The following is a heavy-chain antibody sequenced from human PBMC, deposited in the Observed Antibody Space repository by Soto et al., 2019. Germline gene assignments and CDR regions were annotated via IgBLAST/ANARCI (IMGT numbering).Heavy chain of an antibody. D-gene: IGHD3-9*01. J-gene: IGHJ6*02. Sequence: SETLSLTCTVSGGSISSSSCYWGWIRQPPGKGLEWIGSIYYSGSTYYNPSLKSRVTISVDTSKNQFSLKLSSVTAADTAVYYCARQEADYDILTGYYRTYGMDVWGQGTTVTVSS. CDR3: ARQEADYDILTGYYRTYGMDV. CDR1: GGSISSSSCY. V-gene: IGHV4-39*01. CDR2: IYYSGST.